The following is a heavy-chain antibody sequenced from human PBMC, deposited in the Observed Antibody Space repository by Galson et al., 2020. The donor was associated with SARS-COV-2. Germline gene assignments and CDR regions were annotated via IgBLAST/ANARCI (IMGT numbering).Heavy chain of an antibody. D-gene: IGHD3-10*01. CDR3: AKDGGVWFGELYSDY. Sequence: TGGSLRLSCAASGFTFSSYGMHWVRQAPGKGLEWVAVISYARSNKYYADSVKGRFTISRDNSKNTLYLQMNSLRAEDTAVYYCAKDGGVWFGELYSDYWGQGTLVTVSS. CDR2: ISYARSNK. V-gene: IGHV3-30*18. J-gene: IGHJ4*02. CDR1: GFTFSSYG.